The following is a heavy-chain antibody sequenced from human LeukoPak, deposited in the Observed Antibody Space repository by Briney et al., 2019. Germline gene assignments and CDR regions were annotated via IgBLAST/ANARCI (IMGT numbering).Heavy chain of an antibody. Sequence: GGSLRLSCAASGFTFSSYAMSWVRQAPGKELEWVSAISGSGDNTYYADSVKGRFTISRDNSKNTLYLQMNSLRAEDTAVYYCARDDGDYGIYWGQGTLVTVSS. D-gene: IGHD4-17*01. CDR2: ISGSGDNT. CDR3: ARDDGDYGIY. V-gene: IGHV3-23*01. CDR1: GFTFSSYA. J-gene: IGHJ4*02.